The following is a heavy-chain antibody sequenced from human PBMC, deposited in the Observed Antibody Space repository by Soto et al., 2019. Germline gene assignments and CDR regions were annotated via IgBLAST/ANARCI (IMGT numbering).Heavy chain of an antibody. Sequence: PGGSLRLSCAASGLTFSDYYMSWIRQAPGKGLEWVSYISSSGSTIYYADSVKGRFTISRDNAKNSLYLQMNSLRAEDTAVYYCARAEDYGDYVGPFDYWGQGTLVTVSS. D-gene: IGHD4-17*01. CDR1: GLTFSDYY. V-gene: IGHV3-11*01. CDR2: ISSSGSTI. CDR3: ARAEDYGDYVGPFDY. J-gene: IGHJ4*02.